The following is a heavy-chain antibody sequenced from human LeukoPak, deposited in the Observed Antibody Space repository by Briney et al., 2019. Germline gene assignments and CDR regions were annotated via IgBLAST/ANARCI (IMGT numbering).Heavy chain of an antibody. D-gene: IGHD3-22*01. CDR3: AKGLYSSSYPYYFDY. CDR1: GFTFSSYA. Sequence: GGSLRLSCAASGFTFSSYAMSWVRQAPGEGLEWVSAISGSGGNTYYTDSVEGRFTISRDNSKNTLYLQMNSLRPEDTAVYYCAKGLYSSSYPYYFDYWGQGTLVTVSS. CDR2: ISGSGGNT. V-gene: IGHV3-23*01. J-gene: IGHJ4*02.